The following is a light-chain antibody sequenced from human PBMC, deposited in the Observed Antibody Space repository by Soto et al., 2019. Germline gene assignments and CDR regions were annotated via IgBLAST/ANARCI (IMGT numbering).Light chain of an antibody. CDR2: DAS. V-gene: IGKV3-15*01. J-gene: IGKJ4*01. CDR3: HQYKRWPS. Sequence: IVMTKSPATLSVSPGERATLSCSARPTVNDNLAWYQQKLCQAPSLPIYDASTNATDNPARFSGSGSGTDFPLTISSRQSDDFAVYYCHQYKRWPSIGGGTKVEIK. CDR1: PTVNDN.